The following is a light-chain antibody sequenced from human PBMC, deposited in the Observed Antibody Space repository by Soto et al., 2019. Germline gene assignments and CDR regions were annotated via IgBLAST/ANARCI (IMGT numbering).Light chain of an antibody. J-gene: IGKJ4*01. CDR2: DAS. V-gene: IGKV3-20*01. CDR1: QTVRNKY. CDR3: QQFSSYTLT. Sequence: EFVLTQSPSTLSLSPRQRSTLSCTASQTVRNKYLAWYQQKHGQAPRLLIYDASSRATGIPDRFSGGVSGTDGTITISRLENEDGSVYYCQQFSSYTLTFGGGTKVDIK.